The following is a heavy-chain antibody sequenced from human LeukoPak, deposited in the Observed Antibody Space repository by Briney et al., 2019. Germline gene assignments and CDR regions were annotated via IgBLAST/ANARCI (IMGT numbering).Heavy chain of an antibody. J-gene: IGHJ4*02. Sequence: GGSLRLSCAASGFIVSTNYMSWVRQAPGKGLEWVSVIYSGGSTYYADSVKGRFTISSDNSKNTLYLQMNNLRAEDTAVYYCARYFYNRSGYPYYFDYWGQGTLVTVSS. CDR1: GFIVSTNY. V-gene: IGHV3-53*01. CDR2: IYSGGST. CDR3: ARYFYNRSGYPYYFDY. D-gene: IGHD3-22*01.